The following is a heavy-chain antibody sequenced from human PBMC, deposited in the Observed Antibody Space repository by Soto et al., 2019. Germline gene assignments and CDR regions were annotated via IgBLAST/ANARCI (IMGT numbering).Heavy chain of an antibody. Sequence: QVQLVESGGGVVQPGRSLRLSCAASGFTFSSYGMHWVRQAPGKGLEWVAVISYDGSNKYYADSVKGRFTISRDNSKNTLYLQMNSLRAEDTAVYYCAKDHRIKLELPLDYGMDVWGQGTTVTVSS. V-gene: IGHV3-30*18. D-gene: IGHD1-7*01. CDR2: ISYDGSNK. J-gene: IGHJ6*02. CDR3: AKDHRIKLELPLDYGMDV. CDR1: GFTFSSYG.